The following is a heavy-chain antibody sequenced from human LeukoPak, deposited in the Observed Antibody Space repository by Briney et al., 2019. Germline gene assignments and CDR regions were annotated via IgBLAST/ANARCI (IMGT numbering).Heavy chain of an antibody. CDR2: IYYSGST. CDR1: GVSISSGDYY. J-gene: IGHJ4*02. V-gene: IGHV4-30-4*01. Sequence: NASETLSLTCTVSGVSISSGDYYWSWIRQPPGKGLEWIGYIYYSGSTYYNPSLKSRVTISVDTSKNQFSLKLSSVTAADTAVYYCAREKATSCSGGSCYLDYWGQGTLVTVSS. D-gene: IGHD2-15*01. CDR3: AREKATSCSGGSCYLDY.